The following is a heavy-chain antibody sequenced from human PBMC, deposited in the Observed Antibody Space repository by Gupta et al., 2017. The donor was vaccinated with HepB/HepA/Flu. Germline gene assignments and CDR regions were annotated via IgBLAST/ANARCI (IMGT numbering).Heavy chain of an antibody. CDR1: GFTFSSYA. D-gene: IGHD4-17*01. CDR2: ISNSGGST. V-gene: IGHV3-23*01. J-gene: IGHJ4*02. Sequence: EVQLLESGGGLVQPGGSLRLSCAASGFTFSSYAMSWVRQAPGKGLEWVSAISNSGGSTYYADSVKGRFTISRDNSKNTLYQQMNSLRAEDTAVYYCAKWLAKSPNYGDAFDYWGQGTLVTVSS. CDR3: AKWLAKSPNYGDAFDY.